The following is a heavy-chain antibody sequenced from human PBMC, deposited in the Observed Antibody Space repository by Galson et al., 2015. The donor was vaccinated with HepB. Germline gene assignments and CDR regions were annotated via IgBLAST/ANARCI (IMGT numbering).Heavy chain of an antibody. CDR2: ISISSGHT. D-gene: IGHD2-2*01. CDR3: ARDAFGYSSSSNYFNVRRRPYYGMDV. CDR1: GFTFSDYY. V-gene: IGHV3-11*06. Sequence: SLRLSCAASGFTFSDYYMTWIRQVPGKGLEWVSFISISSGHTNYADSVKGRFTISRDNAKSSLYLQMNSLRAEDTAVYYCARDAFGYSSSSNYFNVRRRPYYGMDVWGQGTTVTVSS. J-gene: IGHJ6*02.